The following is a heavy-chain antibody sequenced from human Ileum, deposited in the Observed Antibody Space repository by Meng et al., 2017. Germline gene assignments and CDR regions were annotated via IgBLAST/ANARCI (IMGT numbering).Heavy chain of an antibody. CDR2: VSPSSGNT. V-gene: IGHV1-8*01. J-gene: IGHJ4*02. D-gene: IGHD3-16*01. CDR3: ARGVGDLGDY. CDR1: GYTFTKND. Sequence: QVRVVQPGDEMKTPGASMKVSCKASGYTFTKNDINWVRQAPGQGLEWMGWVSPSSGNTHYAQKFQGRVTMTRDISISTVYMELTSLKSDDTAVYYCARGVGDLGDYWGQGTLVTVSS.